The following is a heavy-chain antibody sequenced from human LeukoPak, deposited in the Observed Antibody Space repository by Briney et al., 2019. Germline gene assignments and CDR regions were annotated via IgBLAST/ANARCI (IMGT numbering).Heavy chain of an antibody. D-gene: IGHD2/OR15-2a*01. V-gene: IGHV4-34*01. CDR1: GGSFSGYY. CDR3: ARGFPDADY. CDR2: INHSGST. J-gene: IGHJ4*02. Sequence: SETLSLTCAVYGGSFSGYYWSSIRQPPGKGLEWIGEINHSGSTNYNPSLKSRVTISVDTSRNQFSLKLSSVTAADTAVYYCARGFPDADYWGQGTLVTVSS.